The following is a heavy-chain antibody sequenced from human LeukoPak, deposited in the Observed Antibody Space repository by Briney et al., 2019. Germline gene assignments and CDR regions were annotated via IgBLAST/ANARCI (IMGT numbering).Heavy chain of an antibody. CDR2: IYYSGST. CDR3: ARDRVTIFGVVPDV. D-gene: IGHD3-3*01. V-gene: IGHV4-31*03. CDR1: GGSISSGGYY. Sequence: KTSETLSLTCTVSGGSISSGGYYWSWIRQHPGKGLEWIGYIYYSGSTYYNPSLKSRVTISVDTSKNQFSLKLSSVTAADTAVYYCARDRVTIFGVVPDVWGKGTTVTVSS. J-gene: IGHJ6*04.